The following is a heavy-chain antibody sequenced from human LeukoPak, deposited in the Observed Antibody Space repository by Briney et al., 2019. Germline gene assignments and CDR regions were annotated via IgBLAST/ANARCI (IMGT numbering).Heavy chain of an antibody. V-gene: IGHV1-2*02. J-gene: IGHJ6*03. CDR2: INPNSGGT. CDR1: GYTFTGYY. CDR3: ARDRFIGFLEWSDRDQTNYYYYMDV. D-gene: IGHD3-3*01. Sequence: GASVKVSCKASGYTFTGYYMHWVRQAPGEGLEWMGWINPNSGGTKYAQKFQGRVTMTRDTSINTAYMEVRRLTSDDTAVYYCARDRFIGFLEWSDRDQTNYYYYMDVWGKGTTVTVSS.